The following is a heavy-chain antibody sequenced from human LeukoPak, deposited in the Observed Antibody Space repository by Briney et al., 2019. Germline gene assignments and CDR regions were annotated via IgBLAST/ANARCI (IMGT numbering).Heavy chain of an antibody. D-gene: IGHD1-7*01. CDR3: ARDRTGTTSYYYMDV. CDR2: MNPNSGNT. J-gene: IGHJ6*03. V-gene: IGHV1-8*01. Sequence: ASVKVSCKASGYTFTSYDINWVRQATGQGLEWMGWMNPNSGNTGYAQKFQGRVTMTRNNSISTAYMELSSLRSEDTAVYYCARDRTGTTSYYYMDVWGKGTTVTVSS. CDR1: GYTFTSYD.